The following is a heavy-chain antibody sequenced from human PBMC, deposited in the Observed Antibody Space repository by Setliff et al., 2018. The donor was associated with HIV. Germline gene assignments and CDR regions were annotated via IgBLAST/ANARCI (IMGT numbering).Heavy chain of an antibody. Sequence: KPSETLSLTCSVSAGSISSGRYYWSWIRQPAGKGLEWIGHIYSSGSTNYNLSLKSRVTISMDTSKNQFLLKVSSVTAADSATYYCASMGAQGTHFDYWGQGTLVTVSS. D-gene: IGHD1-26*01. CDR1: AGSISSGRYY. CDR3: ASMGAQGTHFDY. V-gene: IGHV4-61*09. J-gene: IGHJ4*02. CDR2: IYSSGST.